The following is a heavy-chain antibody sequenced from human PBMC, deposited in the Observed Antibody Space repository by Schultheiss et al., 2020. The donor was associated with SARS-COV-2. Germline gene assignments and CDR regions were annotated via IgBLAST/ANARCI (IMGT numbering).Heavy chain of an antibody. D-gene: IGHD5-18*01. CDR2: ISYDGSNK. CDR3: ASEQLWLQGLDY. Sequence: GSLRLSCAASGFTFSSYAMSWVRQAPGKGLEWVAVISYDGSNKYYADSVKGRFTISRDNSKNTLYLQMNSLRAEDTAVYYCASEQLWLQGLDYWGQGTLVTVSS. CDR1: GFTFSSYA. J-gene: IGHJ4*02. V-gene: IGHV3-30*03.